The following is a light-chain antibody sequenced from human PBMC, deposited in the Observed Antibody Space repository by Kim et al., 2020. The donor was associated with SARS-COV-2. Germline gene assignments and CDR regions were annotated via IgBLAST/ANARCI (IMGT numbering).Light chain of an antibody. V-gene: IGLV6-57*01. CDR3: QSYDSSKEV. CDR2: EDN. Sequence: GKTVTISCTRSSGSIASNYVQWYQQRPGSSPPTVIHEDNQRPSGVPDRFSGSIDSSSNSASLAISGLKTEDEADYYCQSYDSSKEVFGGGTQLTVL. CDR1: SGSIASNY. J-gene: IGLJ3*02.